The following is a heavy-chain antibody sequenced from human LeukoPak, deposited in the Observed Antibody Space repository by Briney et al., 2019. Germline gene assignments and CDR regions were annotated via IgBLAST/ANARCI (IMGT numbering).Heavy chain of an antibody. D-gene: IGHD4-23*01. J-gene: IGHJ6*02. CDR2: ISYDGSNK. Sequence: GRSLRLSSAASGFTFSSYGMHWVRQAPGKGLEWVAVISYDGSNKYYADSVKGRFTISRDNSKNTLYLQMNSLRAEDTAVYYCAKDQLAVVTPNYYYYYGMDVWGQGTTVTVSS. CDR3: AKDQLAVVTPNYYYYYGMDV. V-gene: IGHV3-30*18. CDR1: GFTFSSYG.